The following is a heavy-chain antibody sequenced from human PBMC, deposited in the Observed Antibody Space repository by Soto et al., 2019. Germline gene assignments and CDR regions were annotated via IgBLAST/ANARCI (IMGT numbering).Heavy chain of an antibody. CDR2: INSDGSST. CDR3: EKYTGGRGVFAC. Sequence: GGSLRLSCAASGFTFSSYWMHWVRQAPGKGLVWVSRINSDGSSTSYADSVKGRFTISRDNAKNTLYLQMNSLRAEDTAVYYCEKYTGGRGVFACWARGTGVPVSS. CDR1: GFTFSSYW. D-gene: IGHD2-2*02. V-gene: IGHV3-74*01. J-gene: IGHJ4*02.